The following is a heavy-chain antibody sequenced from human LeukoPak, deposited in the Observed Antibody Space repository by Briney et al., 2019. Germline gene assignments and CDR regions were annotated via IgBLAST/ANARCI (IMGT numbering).Heavy chain of an antibody. Sequence: SETLSLTCTVSGGSISSYYWSWIRQPAGKGLEWIGRIYNSGSTTYNPSLKSLVTMSVDTSKNQFSLKLSSVTAADTAVYYCAPPPYYYEANGYSVAWGQGTLVTVSS. CDR3: APPPYYYEANGYSVA. J-gene: IGHJ5*02. CDR1: GGSISSYY. V-gene: IGHV4-4*07. CDR2: IYNSGST. D-gene: IGHD3-22*01.